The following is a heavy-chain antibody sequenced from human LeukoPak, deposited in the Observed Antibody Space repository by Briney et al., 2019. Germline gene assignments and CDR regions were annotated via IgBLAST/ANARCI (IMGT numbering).Heavy chain of an antibody. CDR2: INHSGST. Sequence: NSSETLSLTCAVYGGSFSGYYWSWIRQPPGKGLEWIGEINHSGSTNYNPSLKSRVTISVDTSKNQFSLKLSSVTAADTAVYYCARVINEYYFDYWGQGTLVTVSS. J-gene: IGHJ4*02. CDR3: ARVINEYYFDY. CDR1: GGSFSGYY. V-gene: IGHV4-34*01.